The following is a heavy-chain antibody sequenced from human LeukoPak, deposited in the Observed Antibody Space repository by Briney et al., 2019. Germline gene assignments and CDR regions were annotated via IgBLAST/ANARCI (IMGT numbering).Heavy chain of an antibody. CDR3: ARTSVEMATIPDAFDI. Sequence: GGSLRLSCAASGFTFSSYGMHWVRQAPGKGLEWVAVISYDGSNKYYADSVKGRFTISRDNSKNTLYLQMNSLRAEDTAVYYCARTSVEMATIPDAFDIWGQGTMVTVSS. D-gene: IGHD5-24*01. J-gene: IGHJ3*02. CDR2: ISYDGSNK. V-gene: IGHV3-30*03. CDR1: GFTFSSYG.